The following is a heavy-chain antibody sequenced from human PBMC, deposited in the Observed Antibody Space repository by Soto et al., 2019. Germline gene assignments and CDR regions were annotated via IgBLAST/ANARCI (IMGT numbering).Heavy chain of an antibody. V-gene: IGHV3-7*01. CDR1: GFTFSSYW. CDR2: IKQDGSEK. Sequence: GGSLRLSCAASGFTFSSYWMSWVRQAPGKGLEWVANIKQDGSEKYYVDSVKGRFTISRDNAKNSLYLQMNSLRAEGTAVYYGAREGGFCSSTSCYLHYYYYYMAVGGKGTTVTVSS. J-gene: IGHJ6*03. D-gene: IGHD2-2*01. CDR3: AREGGFCSSTSCYLHYYYYYMAV.